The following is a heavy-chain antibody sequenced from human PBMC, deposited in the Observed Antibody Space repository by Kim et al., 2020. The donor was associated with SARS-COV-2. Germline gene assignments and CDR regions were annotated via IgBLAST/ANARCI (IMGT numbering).Heavy chain of an antibody. Sequence: GGSLRLSWVASGFTFSDSPMHWVRQASGKGLEWVGRIRSRLNSYETGYGAAVKGRFTISRDDSKNTSYLQRNSLKIEDTAIYYCTLSPGMTLAFLDAFDVWGQGTMVTVSS. CDR3: TLSPGMTLAFLDAFDV. CDR2: IRSRLNSYET. CDR1: GFTFSDSP. D-gene: IGHD3-3*02. V-gene: IGHV3-73*01. J-gene: IGHJ3*01.